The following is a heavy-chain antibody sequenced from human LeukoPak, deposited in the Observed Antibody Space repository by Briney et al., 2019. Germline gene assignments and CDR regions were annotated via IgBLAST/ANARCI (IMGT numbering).Heavy chain of an antibody. V-gene: IGHV3-74*01. Sequence: GGSLRLSCAASGFAFSSYWMHWVRQAPWKGLVWVSRIHTDGRYTDYADSVKGRFTISRDNAKNTLYLQMNSLRAEDTAVYYCARGLPLYSSGWYFDFWGQGTLVTVSS. CDR3: ARGLPLYSSGWYFDF. D-gene: IGHD6-19*01. CDR1: GFAFSSYW. J-gene: IGHJ4*02. CDR2: IHTDGRYT.